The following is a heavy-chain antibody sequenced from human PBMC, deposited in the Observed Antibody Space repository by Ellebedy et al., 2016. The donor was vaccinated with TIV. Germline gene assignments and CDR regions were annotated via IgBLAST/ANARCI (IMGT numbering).Heavy chain of an antibody. Sequence: PSETLSLTCAVYGASFYPNAWSWIRQAPGKGLEWVGRTRNKPNNYTTEYAASVKGRFTISRDDSKNSLYLQMNSLKIEDTAVYYCVHIVVVTATGYWGQGTLVTVSS. D-gene: IGHD2-21*02. CDR3: VHIVVVTATGY. CDR1: GASFYPNA. J-gene: IGHJ4*02. V-gene: IGHV3-72*01. CDR2: TRNKPNNYTT.